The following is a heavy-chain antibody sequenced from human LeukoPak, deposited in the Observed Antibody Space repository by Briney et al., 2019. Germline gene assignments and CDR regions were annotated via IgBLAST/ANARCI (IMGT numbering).Heavy chain of an antibody. CDR1: GGSISSYY. D-gene: IGHD5/OR15-5a*01. CDR2: IYYSGST. Sequence: SETLSLTCTVSGGSISSYYWSWIRQPPGKGLEWIGYIYYSGSTNYNPSLKSRVTISVDTSKNQFSLKLSSVTAADTAVYYCARSVYNYARRVMEGFDIWGQGTMVTVSS. V-gene: IGHV4-59*01. J-gene: IGHJ3*02. CDR3: ARSVYNYARRVMEGFDI.